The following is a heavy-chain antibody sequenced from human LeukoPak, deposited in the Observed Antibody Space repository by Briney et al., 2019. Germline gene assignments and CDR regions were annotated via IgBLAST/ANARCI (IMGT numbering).Heavy chain of an antibody. J-gene: IGHJ4*02. CDR1: GYTFTDYY. D-gene: IGHD5-12*01. CDR2: INPHSGGS. CDR3: ARDETSLYNGNYAF. V-gene: IGHV1-2*02. Sequence: GPVKVSCKASGYTFTDYYIHWVRQAPGQGLEWMGWINPHSGGSNYARKFRGRVIMTRDTSITTAFLDFSSLRSDDTAIYYCARDETSLYNGNYAFWGQGTLVTVSS.